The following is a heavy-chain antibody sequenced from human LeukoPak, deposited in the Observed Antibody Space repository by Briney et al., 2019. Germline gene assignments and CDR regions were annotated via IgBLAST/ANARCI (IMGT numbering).Heavy chain of an antibody. CDR3: ARGGGGYCTNGVCSWYFDL. J-gene: IGHJ2*01. CDR1: GGSISSYY. Sequence: SETLSLTCTVSGGSISSYYWSWIRQPPGKGLECIGYIYYSGSTNYNPSLKSRVIISVDTSKNQFSLKLSSVTAADTAVYYCARGGGGYCTNGVCSWYFDLWGRGTLVTVSS. V-gene: IGHV4-59*01. D-gene: IGHD2-8*01. CDR2: IYYSGST.